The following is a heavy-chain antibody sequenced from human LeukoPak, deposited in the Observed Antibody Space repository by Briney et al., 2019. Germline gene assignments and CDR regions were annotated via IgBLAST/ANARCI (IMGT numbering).Heavy chain of an antibody. J-gene: IGHJ6*03. CDR2: ISSSSSYI. CDR1: GFTFSSYS. Sequence: GGSLRLSCAASGFTFSSYSMNWGRQAPGKGLEWVSSISSSSSYIYYVDSVKGRFTISRDNAKNSLYLQMNSLRAEDTAVYYCASLVVPAADGNYYYYMDVWGKGTTVTVSS. D-gene: IGHD2-2*01. V-gene: IGHV3-21*01. CDR3: ASLVVPAADGNYYYYMDV.